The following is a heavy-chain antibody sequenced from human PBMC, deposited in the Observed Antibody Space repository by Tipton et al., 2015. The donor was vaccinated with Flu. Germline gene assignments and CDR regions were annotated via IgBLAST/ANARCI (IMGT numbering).Heavy chain of an antibody. D-gene: IGHD3-10*01. CDR1: GDSVSSNGAT. CDR2: TYQRSMWHH. CDR3: ARGSGSGPKDWFDP. V-gene: IGHV6-1*01. J-gene: IGHJ5*01. Sequence: GLVKPSQTLSLTCVISGDSVSSNGATWNWIRQSPSRGLEWLGKTYQRSMWHHIYAVSVKGRISITPDTSKNQFSLQLNSVTPEDTAVYFLARGSGSGPKDWFDPWGQGTQVTVSA.